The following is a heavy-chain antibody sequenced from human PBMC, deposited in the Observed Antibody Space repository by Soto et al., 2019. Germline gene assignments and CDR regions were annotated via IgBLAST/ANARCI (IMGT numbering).Heavy chain of an antibody. CDR2: IYWDDDK. V-gene: IGHV2-5*02. CDR1: GFSLTTSGVG. D-gene: IGHD3-3*01. J-gene: IGHJ4*02. CDR3: AHRVLRTVFGLVTTTAIYFDF. Sequence: QITLNESGPTQVKPRQTLTLTCTFSGFSLTTSGVGVGWIRQSPGKAPEWLALIYWDDDKRYSPSLKGRLTITKDASKNQVVLTMADLDPADTATDYCAHRVLRTVFGLVTTTAIYFDFWGQGTPVAVSS.